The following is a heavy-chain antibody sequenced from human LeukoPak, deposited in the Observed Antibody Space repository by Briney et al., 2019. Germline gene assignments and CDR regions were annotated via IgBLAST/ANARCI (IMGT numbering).Heavy chain of an antibody. D-gene: IGHD3-10*01. Sequence: GASVKVSCRASGYTFTGYYMHWVRQAPGQGLEWMGWINPNSGGTNYAQKFQGRVTMTRDTSISTAYMELSRLRSDDTAVYYCARDGRHVLLWFGVHEKYAFDIWGQGTMVTVSS. CDR2: INPNSGGT. CDR1: GYTFTGYY. J-gene: IGHJ3*02. V-gene: IGHV1-2*02. CDR3: ARDGRHVLLWFGVHEKYAFDI.